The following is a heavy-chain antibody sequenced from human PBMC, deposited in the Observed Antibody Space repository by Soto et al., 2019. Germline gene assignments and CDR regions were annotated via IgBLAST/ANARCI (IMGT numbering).Heavy chain of an antibody. CDR3: ARVRGYCSGGSCFSHYYYYGMDV. CDR2: ISHSGST. V-gene: IGHV4-34*01. CDR1: GGSFSGYY. J-gene: IGHJ6*02. D-gene: IGHD2-15*01. Sequence: SETLSLTCAVYGGSFSGYYWSWIRQPPGKGLEWIGEISHSGSTNYNPSLKSRVTISVDTSKNQFSLKLSSVTAADTAVYYCARVRGYCSGGSCFSHYYYYGMDVWGQGTTVTVSS.